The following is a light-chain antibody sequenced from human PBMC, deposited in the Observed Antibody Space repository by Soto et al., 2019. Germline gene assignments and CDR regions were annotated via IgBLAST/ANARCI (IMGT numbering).Light chain of an antibody. CDR3: QQRSNWPPLT. Sequence: EIVLTQSPATLSLSPGERATLSCRASQSVSSYLAWYQQKPGQAPRLLIYDASNRATGIPARFSGSGSGTDFTLTISSLEPQDFAVYSCQQRSNWPPLTFGPGTKVEI. CDR2: DAS. V-gene: IGKV3-11*01. CDR1: QSVSSY. J-gene: IGKJ3*01.